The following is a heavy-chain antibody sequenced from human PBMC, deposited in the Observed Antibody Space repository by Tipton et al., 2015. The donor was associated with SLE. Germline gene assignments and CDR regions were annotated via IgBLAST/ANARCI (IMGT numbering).Heavy chain of an antibody. CDR1: GFTFSSYV. CDR2: ISYDGSNK. D-gene: IGHD6-13*01. J-gene: IGHJ4*02. V-gene: IGHV3-30*04. CDR3: ARVEAAAGTGNFDY. Sequence: SLRLSCAASGFTFSSYVMRWVRQAPGKGLEWVAVISYDGSNKYYADSVKGRFTISRDNSKNTLYLQMNSLRAEDTAVYYCARVEAAAGTGNFDYWGQGTLVTVSS.